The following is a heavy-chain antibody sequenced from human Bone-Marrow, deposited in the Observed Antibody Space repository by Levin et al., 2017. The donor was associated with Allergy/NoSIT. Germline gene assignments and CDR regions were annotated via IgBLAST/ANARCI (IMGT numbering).Heavy chain of an antibody. V-gene: IGHV3-30*04. CDR3: AREIVVVPAVYYYYGMDV. CDR1: GFTFSSYA. D-gene: IGHD2-2*01. CDR2: ISYDGSNK. Sequence: PGGSLRLSCAASGFTFSSYAMHWVRQAPGKGLEWVAVISYDGSNKYYADSVKGRFTISRDNSKNTLYLQMNSLRAEDTAVYYCAREIVVVPAVYYYYGMDVWGQGTTVTVSS. J-gene: IGHJ6*02.